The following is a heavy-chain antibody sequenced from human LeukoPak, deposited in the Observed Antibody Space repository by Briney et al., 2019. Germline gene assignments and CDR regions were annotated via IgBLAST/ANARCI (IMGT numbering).Heavy chain of an antibody. CDR2: IRYDGNNK. J-gene: IGHJ4*02. CDR3: AKLVGMDYDFWSGTVDY. Sequence: GGSLRLSCAASGFLFNTYGMHWVRQAPGKRLEWVAFIRYDGNNKYYADSVKGRFTISRDNSKNTLYLQMNSLRAEDTAVYYCAKLVGMDYDFWSGTVDYWGQGTLVTVSS. V-gene: IGHV3-30*02. D-gene: IGHD3-3*01. CDR1: GFLFNTYG.